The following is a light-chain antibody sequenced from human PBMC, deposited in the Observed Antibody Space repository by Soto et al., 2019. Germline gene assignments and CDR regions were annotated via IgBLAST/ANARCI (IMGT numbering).Light chain of an antibody. Sequence: PGERATLSCRATQRISSNYLAWYQQKPGQAPRLLIYIASRRATGIPDRFSGSGSGTDFTLTISRLEPEDSAVYYCQQYGTSPWTFGQGTKVEIK. J-gene: IGKJ1*01. CDR1: QRISSNY. CDR3: QQYGTSPWT. V-gene: IGKV3-20*01. CDR2: IAS.